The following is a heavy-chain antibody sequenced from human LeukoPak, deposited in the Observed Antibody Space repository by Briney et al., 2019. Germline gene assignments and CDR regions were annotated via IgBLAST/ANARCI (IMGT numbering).Heavy chain of an antibody. D-gene: IGHD2-21*01. CDR3: ARLVASTNYYMDV. CDR1: GGSMSNHY. CDR2: IYYSGST. J-gene: IGHJ6*03. Sequence: SETLSLTCTVSGGSMSNHYWSRIRQAPGKGLEWIGYIYYSGSTNYNPPLKSRVTISIDTSKNQFSLRLSSVTAADTAVYYCARLVASTNYYMDVWGKGTTVTVSS. V-gene: IGHV4-59*11.